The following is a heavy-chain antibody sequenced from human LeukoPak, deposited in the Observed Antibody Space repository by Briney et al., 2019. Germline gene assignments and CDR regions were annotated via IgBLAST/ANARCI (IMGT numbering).Heavy chain of an antibody. V-gene: IGHV4-4*02. CDR2: IYHSGST. D-gene: IGHD6-19*01. CDR3: AGIAVAGTY. Sequence: SETLSLTCAISGGPISSSNWWGWVRQPPGNGLEWIWKIYHSGSTNYSPSLKSRVTISVDKSKNQFSLKVTSVTAADTAVYYCAGIAVAGTYWGQGTLVTVSS. CDR1: GGPISSSNW. J-gene: IGHJ4*02.